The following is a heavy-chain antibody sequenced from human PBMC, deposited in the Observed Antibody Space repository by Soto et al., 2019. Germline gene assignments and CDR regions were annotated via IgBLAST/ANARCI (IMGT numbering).Heavy chain of an antibody. J-gene: IGHJ5*02. Sequence: SETLSLTCAVYGGSFSGYYWSCIRQPPGKGLEWIGGINHSGSSNYNPSLKSRVTISVDTSKNQFSLKLSSVTAADTAVYYCARGRIAAADHNWFDPWAQGTLVTVSS. CDR1: GGSFSGYY. CDR3: ARGRIAAADHNWFDP. D-gene: IGHD6-13*01. CDR2: INHSGSS. V-gene: IGHV4-34*01.